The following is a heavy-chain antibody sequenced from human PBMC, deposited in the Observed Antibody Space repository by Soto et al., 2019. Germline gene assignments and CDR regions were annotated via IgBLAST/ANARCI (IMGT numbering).Heavy chain of an antibody. CDR1: GFTFSSYA. J-gene: IGHJ4*02. Sequence: QVQLVESGGGVVQPGRSLRLSCAASGFTFSSYAMHWVRQAPGKGLEWVAVISYDGSNKYYTDSVKGRFTISRDNSKNTLYLQMNSLRTEDTAVYYCARDLATVTVFDYWGQGTLVTVSS. CDR2: ISYDGSNK. V-gene: IGHV3-30-3*01. D-gene: IGHD2-21*02. CDR3: ARDLATVTVFDY.